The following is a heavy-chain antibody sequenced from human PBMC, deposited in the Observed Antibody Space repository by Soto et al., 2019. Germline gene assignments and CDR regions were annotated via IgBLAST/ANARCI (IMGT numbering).Heavy chain of an antibody. CDR1: GFTFSSYG. V-gene: IGHV3-33*01. CDR2: IWYDGSNK. Sequence: GGSLRLSCAASGFTFSSYGMHWVRQAPGKGLEWVAVIWYDGSNKYYADSVKGRFTISRDNSKNTLYLQMNSLRAEDTAVYYCARDVASPPDYYYYGMDVWGQGTTVTVSS. J-gene: IGHJ6*02. CDR3: ARDVASPPDYYYYGMDV. D-gene: IGHD2-15*01.